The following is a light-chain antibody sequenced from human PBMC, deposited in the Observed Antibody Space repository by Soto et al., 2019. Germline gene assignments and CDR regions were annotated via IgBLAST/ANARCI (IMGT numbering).Light chain of an antibody. CDR2: RAS. CDR3: QQYGSSFTWT. J-gene: IGKJ1*01. CDR1: QTIYSN. Sequence: IVMTQSPATLSVSPGERATLSCRAGQTIYSNVAWYQQRPGQAPRLLIYRASNRATGVPARFSGSGSGTDFTLTISRLEPEDFAVYYCQQYGSSFTWTFGQGTKVDIK. V-gene: IGKV3-15*01.